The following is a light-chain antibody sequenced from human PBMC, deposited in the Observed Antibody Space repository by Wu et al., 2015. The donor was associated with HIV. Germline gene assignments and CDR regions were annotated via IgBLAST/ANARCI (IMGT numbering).Light chain of an antibody. Sequence: ERVLTQSPGTLSLSPGDRATLSCRASQSVPSSHLAWYQHKPGQAPRLLIHSTSSRATGIPDRFSGSGSGTDFTLTISRLEPEDFAVYYCQQYDNSPYSFGQGTKLEIK. J-gene: IGKJ2*03. V-gene: IGKV3-20*01. CDR1: QSVPSSH. CDR3: QQYDNSPYS. CDR2: STS.